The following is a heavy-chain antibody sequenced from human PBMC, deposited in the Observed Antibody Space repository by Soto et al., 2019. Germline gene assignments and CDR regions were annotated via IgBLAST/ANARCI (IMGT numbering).Heavy chain of an antibody. CDR1: GGTFSSHS. Sequence: SVKVSCKSSGGTFSSHSINWVRQAPGQGLEWMGGIIPIFGPANFAKKFQGRVTITADESTTTAYMELSTLTSEDTAVYYCATGSFTSTGGRIGYHYNAMDVWGQGXTVTV. CDR2: IIPIFGPA. CDR3: ATGSFTSTGGRIGYHYNAMDV. J-gene: IGHJ6*02. V-gene: IGHV1-69*13. D-gene: IGHD1-1*01.